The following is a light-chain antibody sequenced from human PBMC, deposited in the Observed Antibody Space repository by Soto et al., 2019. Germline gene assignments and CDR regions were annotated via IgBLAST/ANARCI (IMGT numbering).Light chain of an antibody. J-gene: IGLJ2*01. CDR2: DVS. CDR1: SSDVGGYNY. V-gene: IGLV2-11*01. Sequence: QPVLTQPRSVSGSPGQSVTISCTGTSSDVGGYNYVSWYQQHPGKAPKLMIYDVSKRPSGVPDRFSGSKSGNTASLTISGLQAEDEADYYCCSYAGSYTYVFGGGTKVTVL. CDR3: CSYAGSYTYV.